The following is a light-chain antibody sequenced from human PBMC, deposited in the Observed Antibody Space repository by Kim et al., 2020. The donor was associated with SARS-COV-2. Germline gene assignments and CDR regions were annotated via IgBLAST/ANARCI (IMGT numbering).Light chain of an antibody. CDR2: WAS. Sequence: RATINCKSSQNVFNSSNRKNSLAWYQQKPGQPPQLLIYWASTRGSGVPDRFSGSGSGADFTLTISSLQAGDVAVYYCQQYYRTRPTFGGGTKLEI. J-gene: IGKJ4*01. CDR3: QQYYRTRPT. CDR1: QNVFNSSNRKNS. V-gene: IGKV4-1*01.